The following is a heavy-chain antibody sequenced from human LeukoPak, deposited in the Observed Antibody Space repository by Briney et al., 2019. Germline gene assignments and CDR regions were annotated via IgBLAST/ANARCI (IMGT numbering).Heavy chain of an antibody. CDR1: GFTFDDYA. CDR3: ATWFGELLSGVYDY. J-gene: IGHJ4*02. CDR2: ISWNSGSI. D-gene: IGHD3-10*01. Sequence: PGGSLRLSCAASGFTFDDYAMHWVRQAPGKGLEWVSGISWNSGSIGYADSVKGRFTISRDNSKNTLYLQMNSLRAEDTAVYYCATWFGELLSGVYDYWGQGTLVTVSS. V-gene: IGHV3-9*01.